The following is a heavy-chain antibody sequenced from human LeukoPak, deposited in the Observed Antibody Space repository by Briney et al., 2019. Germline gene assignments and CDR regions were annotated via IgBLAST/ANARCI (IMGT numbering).Heavy chain of an antibody. CDR1: GFTVSSNY. Sequence: PGGSLRLSCAASGFTVSSNYMSWVRQAPGKGLEWVSVSYSGGSSYYADSVKGRFTISRDNSKNTLYLQMNTLRAEDTAVYYCAKVTYGSGTYGAFDSWGQGTLVTVSS. V-gene: IGHV3-53*01. CDR3: AKVTYGSGTYGAFDS. D-gene: IGHD3-10*01. CDR2: SYSGGSS. J-gene: IGHJ4*02.